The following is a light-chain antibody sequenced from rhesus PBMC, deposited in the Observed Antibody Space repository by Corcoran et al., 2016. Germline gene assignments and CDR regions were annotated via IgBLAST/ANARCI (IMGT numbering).Light chain of an antibody. CDR2: RAS. J-gene: IGKJ4*01. Sequence: DIQMTQSPSSLSASVGDRVTITCRASPGINNWLAWYQQKPGKAPQLLIYRASNLQPGVPSRFRGSASGTDFTLTISSRHPEDVATYYCQQHDLSPPTFGGGTRVAIK. CDR1: PGINNW. V-gene: IGKV1-69*01. CDR3: QQHDLSPPT.